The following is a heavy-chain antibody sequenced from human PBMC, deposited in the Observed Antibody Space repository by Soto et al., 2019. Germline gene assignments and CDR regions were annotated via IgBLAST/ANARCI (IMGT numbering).Heavy chain of an antibody. CDR2: IEPSGGSK. D-gene: IGHD4-17*01. Sequence: ASVKVSCKASGYTFTSYYMHWVRQAPGQGLEWMGVIEPSGGSKSYTQKFQDRITMTRDTSTSTVCMELSSLRSEDTAVYYCARSTMTFYYFDFWSQGTLVTVSS. J-gene: IGHJ4*02. V-gene: IGHV1-46*01. CDR1: GYTFTSYY. CDR3: ARSTMTFYYFDF.